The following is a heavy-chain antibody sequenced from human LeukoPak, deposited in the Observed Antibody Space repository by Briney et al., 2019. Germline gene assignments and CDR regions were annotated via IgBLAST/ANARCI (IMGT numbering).Heavy chain of an antibody. J-gene: IGHJ3*02. V-gene: IGHV3-9*01. Sequence: GGSLRLSCVGSGFSLDDYATHWVRQAPGKGLEWVSSIAWDSGNTAYGDSVKGRFTISRDNAKNSLYLQMNSLRPEDTAFYYCIKDMGFDLLKDAFEMWGRGTLVTVSS. CDR1: GFSLDDYA. CDR3: IKDMGFDLLKDAFEM. D-gene: IGHD1-26*01. CDR2: IAWDSGNT.